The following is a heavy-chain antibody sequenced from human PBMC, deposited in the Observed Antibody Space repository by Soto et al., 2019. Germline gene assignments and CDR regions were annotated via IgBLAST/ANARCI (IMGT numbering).Heavy chain of an antibody. J-gene: IGHJ5*02. Sequence: ASVKVSCKASGYTFTSYGISWVRQAPGQGLEWMGWISAYNGNTNYAQKLQGRVTMTTDTSTSTAYMELRSLRSDDTAVYYCARIRYDFWSGYPIGFAPWGQGTLVTVS. CDR1: GYTFTSYG. CDR3: ARIRYDFWSGYPIGFAP. D-gene: IGHD3-3*01. CDR2: ISAYNGNT. V-gene: IGHV1-18*01.